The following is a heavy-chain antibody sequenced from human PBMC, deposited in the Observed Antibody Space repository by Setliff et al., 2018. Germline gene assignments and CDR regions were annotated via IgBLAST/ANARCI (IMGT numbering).Heavy chain of an antibody. Sequence: SETLSLTCTVSGDSISSRTYYWSWIRQPAGKGLEWIGRVFVDGSTNYNPSLKSRVTMSVDTSKNQFSLNLTSVTAADTAVYYCARASSGWYSAYYYYMDVWGKGTTVTVSS. CDR1: GDSISSRTYY. D-gene: IGHD6-19*01. V-gene: IGHV4-61*02. CDR3: ARASSGWYSAYYYYMDV. CDR2: VFVDGST. J-gene: IGHJ6*03.